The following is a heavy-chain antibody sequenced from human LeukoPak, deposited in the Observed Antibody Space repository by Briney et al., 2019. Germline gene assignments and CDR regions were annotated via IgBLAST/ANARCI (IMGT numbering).Heavy chain of an antibody. J-gene: IGHJ4*02. D-gene: IGHD6-19*01. CDR2: ISSSGSTI. CDR1: GFTFSSYE. CDR3: ARVDSGGWYLV. V-gene: IGHV3-48*03. Sequence: QSGGSLRLSCAASGFTFSSYEMDWVRQAPGKGLEWVSYISSSGSTIYYADSVKGRFTISRDNAKNTLYLQMNSLRAEDTAVYYCARVDSGGWYLVWGQGTLVTVSS.